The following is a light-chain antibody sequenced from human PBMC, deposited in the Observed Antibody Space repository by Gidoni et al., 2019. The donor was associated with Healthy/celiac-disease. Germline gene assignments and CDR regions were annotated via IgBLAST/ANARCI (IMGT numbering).Light chain of an antibody. J-gene: IGKJ2*01. CDR1: QDISNY. CDR3: QQYDTLPYT. Sequence: DIQRTQSTSSPSASVGDRVTITCQASQDISNYLNWYQQKPGKAPKLLIYDSSNLETGVPSMFSGSGSGTDFTFTISSLQPEDIATSYCQQYDTLPYTFGQGTKLEIK. CDR2: DSS. V-gene: IGKV1-33*01.